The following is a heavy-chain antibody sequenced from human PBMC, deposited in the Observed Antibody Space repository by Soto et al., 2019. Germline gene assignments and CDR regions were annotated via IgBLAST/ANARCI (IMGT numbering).Heavy chain of an antibody. CDR3: ASLYYASRGYYHTIVFDY. CDR1: GFTFSSYA. J-gene: IGHJ4*02. V-gene: IGHV3-30-3*01. Sequence: QVQLVESGGGVVQPGRSLRLSCAASGFTFSSYAMHWVRQAPGKGLEWVAVISDDGSNKYDADSVKGRFTISRDNSKNTLYLQMNSLRVEDTAVYYCASLYYASRGYYHTIVFDYWGQGTLVTVSS. CDR2: ISDDGSNK. D-gene: IGHD3-22*01.